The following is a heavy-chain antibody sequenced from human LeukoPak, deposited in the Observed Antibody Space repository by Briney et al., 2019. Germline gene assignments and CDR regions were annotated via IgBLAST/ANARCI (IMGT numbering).Heavy chain of an antibody. CDR1: GYTFTSYY. D-gene: IGHD2-15*01. V-gene: IGHV1-8*02. J-gene: IGHJ4*02. CDR2: MNPNSGNT. CDR3: ARAGGYCGRISCPYYFDY. Sequence: GASVKVSCKASGYTFTSYYMHWVRQAPGRGLEWMGWMNPNSGNTGYAQKFQGRVTMTRNTSISTAYMELSSLRSEDTAVYYCARAGGYCGRISCPYYFDYWGQGSLVAVSS.